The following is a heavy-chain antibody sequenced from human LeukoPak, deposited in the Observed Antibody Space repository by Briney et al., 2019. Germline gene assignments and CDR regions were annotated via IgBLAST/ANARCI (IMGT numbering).Heavy chain of an antibody. Sequence: ASVKVSCKASGYTFTSYAMHWVRQAPGQRLEWMGWINAGNGNTKYSQEVQGRVTITRDTSASTAYMELSSLRSEDMAVYYCARDRAGNFDYWGQGTLVTVSS. V-gene: IGHV1-3*03. CDR1: GYTFTSYA. J-gene: IGHJ4*02. CDR3: ARDRAGNFDY. CDR2: INAGNGNT.